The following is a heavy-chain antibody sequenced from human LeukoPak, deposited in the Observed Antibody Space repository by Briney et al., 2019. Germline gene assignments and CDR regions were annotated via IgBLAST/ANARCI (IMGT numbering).Heavy chain of an antibody. J-gene: IGHJ4*02. D-gene: IGHD1-1*01. CDR3: ARALGWNDCFDY. CDR1: GFTFSSYG. V-gene: IGHV3-21*01. Sequence: GGSLRLSCVASGFTFSSYGMNWVRQAPGKGLEWVSSISGSGSSINYADSVKGRFTISRDNAKNSLYLQMNSLRVEDTAVYHCARALGWNDCFDYWGQGSLSASPQ. CDR2: ISGSGSSI.